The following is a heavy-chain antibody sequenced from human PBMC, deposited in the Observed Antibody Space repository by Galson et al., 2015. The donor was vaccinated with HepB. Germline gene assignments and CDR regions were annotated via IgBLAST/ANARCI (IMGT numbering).Heavy chain of an antibody. CDR1: GLTFSSYG. V-gene: IGHV3-23*01. Sequence: SLRLSCAASGLTFSSYGMTWVRQVPGKGLEWVSAISDTGGSTYYAGSVKGRFTLSRDNSKNTLYLQMNSLRAEDTAVYYCAKDLLTGGNYRFFDYWSQGALVTVSS. D-gene: IGHD1-26*01. J-gene: IGHJ4*02. CDR2: ISDTGGST. CDR3: AKDLLTGGNYRFFDY.